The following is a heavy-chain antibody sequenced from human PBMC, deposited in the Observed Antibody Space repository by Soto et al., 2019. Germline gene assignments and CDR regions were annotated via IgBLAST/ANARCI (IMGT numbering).Heavy chain of an antibody. CDR2: ISWNSGRT. D-gene: IGHD1-26*01. CDR3: VKDCGWGGGTDSPFDD. Sequence: EVQLVESGGGLAQPGRSLRLSCAASGFTFDDYAMHWVRQAPGKGLEWVAGISWNSGRTGYADSVEGRFTISRDNAKNXLFLQMNRLRAEDTALYYCVKDCGWGGGTDSPFDDWGQGTLVTVSS. J-gene: IGHJ4*02. CDR1: GFTFDDYA. V-gene: IGHV3-9*01.